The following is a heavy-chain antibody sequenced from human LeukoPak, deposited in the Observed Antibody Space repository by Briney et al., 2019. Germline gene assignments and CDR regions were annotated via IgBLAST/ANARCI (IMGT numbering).Heavy chain of an antibody. D-gene: IGHD6-13*01. J-gene: IGHJ5*02. Sequence: GGSLRLSCAASGFTFSDYYMSWIRQAPGKGLEWVSYISSSGSTIYYADSVKGRFTISRDNAKNSLYLQMNSLRAEDTALYHCARDLSIAAAGGNWFDPWGQGTLVTVSS. V-gene: IGHV3-11*01. CDR3: ARDLSIAAAGGNWFDP. CDR2: ISSSGSTI. CDR1: GFTFSDYY.